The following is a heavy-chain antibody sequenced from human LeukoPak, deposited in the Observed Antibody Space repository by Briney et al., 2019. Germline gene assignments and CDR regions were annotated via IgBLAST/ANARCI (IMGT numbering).Heavy chain of an antibody. CDR1: GYSISSGYY. Sequence: SETLSLTCTVSGYSISSGYYWGWIRQPPGKGLEWIGSIYYSGSTYYNPSLESRVTISVDTSKNQFSLKLSSVAAADTAVYYCATSGWYLLPGVYWGQGTLVTVSS. CDR2: IYYSGST. CDR3: ATSGWYLLPGVY. V-gene: IGHV4-38-2*02. D-gene: IGHD6-19*01. J-gene: IGHJ4*02.